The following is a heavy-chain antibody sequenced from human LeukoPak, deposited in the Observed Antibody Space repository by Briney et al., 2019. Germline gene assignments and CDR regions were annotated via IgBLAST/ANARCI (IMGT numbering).Heavy chain of an antibody. D-gene: IGHD4-17*01. CDR3: ARRDVTTLDY. CDR2: IYHSGST. CDR1: GYSISSGYY. J-gene: IGHJ4*02. V-gene: IGHV4-38-2*02. Sequence: SETLSLTCTVSGYSISSGYYWGWIRQPPGKGLEWIGSIYHSGSTYYNPSLRSRVTISVDTSKNQFSLKLSSVTAADTAVYYCARRDVTTLDYWGQGTLVTVSS.